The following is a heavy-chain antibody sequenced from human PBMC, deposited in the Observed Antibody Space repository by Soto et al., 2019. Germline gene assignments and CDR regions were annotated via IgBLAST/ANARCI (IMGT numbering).Heavy chain of an antibody. Sequence: QVQLVESGGGVVQPGRSLRLSCAASGFTFSSYGMHWVRQAPGKGLEWVAVISYDGSNKYYADSVKGRFTISRDNSKNALWLQMNSLRAEDTAVYYCAKDAYGVTWFDPWGQGTLVTVSS. CDR1: GFTFSSYG. CDR3: AKDAYGVTWFDP. D-gene: IGHD2-21*02. J-gene: IGHJ5*02. CDR2: ISYDGSNK. V-gene: IGHV3-30*18.